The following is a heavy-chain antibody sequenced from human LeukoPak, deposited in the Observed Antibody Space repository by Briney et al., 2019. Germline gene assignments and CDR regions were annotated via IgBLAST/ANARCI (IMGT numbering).Heavy chain of an antibody. CDR1: GCSIRSGGYY. CDR2: IYYSGST. Sequence: PSQTLSLTCTVSGCSIRSGGYYWSWIRQHPGKGLEWIGYIYYSGSTYYNPSLKSRVTISVDTSKNQFSLKLSSVTAADTAVYYCARGDSSSHAFDIWGQGTMVTVSS. V-gene: IGHV4-31*03. D-gene: IGHD6-13*01. J-gene: IGHJ3*02. CDR3: ARGDSSSHAFDI.